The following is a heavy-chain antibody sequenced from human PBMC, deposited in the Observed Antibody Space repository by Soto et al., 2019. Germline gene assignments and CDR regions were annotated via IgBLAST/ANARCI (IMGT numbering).Heavy chain of an antibody. D-gene: IGHD6-19*01. Sequence: ASVKVSCKASGYTFTSYAMNWVRQAPGQRLEWMGWINAGNGNTKYSQKFQGRVTITRDTSASTAYMELSSLRSDDTAVYYCAREPAVAGFDYWGQGTLVTVSS. J-gene: IGHJ4*02. CDR2: INAGNGNT. CDR1: GYTFTSYA. V-gene: IGHV1-3*01. CDR3: AREPAVAGFDY.